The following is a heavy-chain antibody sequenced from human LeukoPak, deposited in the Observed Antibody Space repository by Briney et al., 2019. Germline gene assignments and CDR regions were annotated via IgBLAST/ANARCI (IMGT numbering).Heavy chain of an antibody. D-gene: IGHD3-9*01. CDR1: GFTFSSYW. CDR2: IKTDGREK. J-gene: IGHJ5*02. V-gene: IGHV3-7*03. CDR3: ARDYTGYFP. Sequence: GGSLRLSCEASGFTFSSYWMSWVRQAPGKGLEWVANIKTDGREKYYVDSVKGRFTISRDNAKNSLYLQMNSLRAEDTAVYYCARDYTGYFPWGQGTLVIVSS.